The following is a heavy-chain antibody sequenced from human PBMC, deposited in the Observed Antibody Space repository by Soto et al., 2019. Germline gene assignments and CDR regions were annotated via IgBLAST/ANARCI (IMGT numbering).Heavy chain of an antibody. Sequence: SETVSLTCTVSGGSISSSSYYWGWIRQPPGKGLEWIGSIYYSGSTYYSPSLKSRVTISVDTSKNQLSLQLRSVTAADTAVYFFSPQGSSGWYYDNWGQGTLVTVSS. J-gene: IGHJ4*02. CDR2: IYYSGST. CDR1: GGSISSSSYY. CDR3: SPQGSSGWYYDN. V-gene: IGHV4-39*01. D-gene: IGHD6-19*01.